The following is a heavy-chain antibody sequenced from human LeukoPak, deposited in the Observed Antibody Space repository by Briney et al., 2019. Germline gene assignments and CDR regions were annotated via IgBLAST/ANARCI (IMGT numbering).Heavy chain of an antibody. CDR1: GGSFSGYY. CDR2: INHSGST. Sequence: SETLSLTCAVYGGSFSGYYWSWIRQPPGKGLEWIGEINHSGSTNYNPSLKSRVTISVDTSKNQFSLKLGSMTAADTAAYYCARNLYYSASRSYPLDFWSQGTLVTVSS. J-gene: IGHJ4*02. D-gene: IGHD3-10*01. CDR3: ARNLYYSASRSYPLDF. V-gene: IGHV4-34*01.